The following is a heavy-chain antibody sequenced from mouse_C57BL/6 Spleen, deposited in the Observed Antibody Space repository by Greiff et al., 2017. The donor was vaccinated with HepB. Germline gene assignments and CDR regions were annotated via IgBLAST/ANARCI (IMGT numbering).Heavy chain of an antibody. V-gene: IGHV1-64*01. CDR3: ARGDYYYGSSYTWFAY. CDR2: IHPNSGST. D-gene: IGHD1-1*01. Sequence: QVQLQQPGAELVKPGASVKLSCKASGYTFTSYWMHWMKQRPGQGLEWIGMIHPNSGSTNYNEKFKSKATLTVDKSSSTAYMQLSSLTSEDSAVYYCARGDYYYGSSYTWFAYWGQGTLVTVSA. J-gene: IGHJ3*01. CDR1: GYTFTSYW.